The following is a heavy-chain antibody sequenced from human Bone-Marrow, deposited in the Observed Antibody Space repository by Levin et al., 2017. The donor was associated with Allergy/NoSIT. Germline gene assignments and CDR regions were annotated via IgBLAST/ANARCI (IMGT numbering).Heavy chain of an antibody. CDR2: ISSSTGTL. CDR1: GFNFRNNA. V-gene: IGHV3-23*01. D-gene: IGHD5-24*01. Sequence: PGGSLRLSCADSGFNFRNNAMSWVRQAPGKGLEWVSSISSSTGTLYYAESVKGRFTISRDNSQSTLFLQMNSLRVDDTAVYYCASLNDYNRYFAHWGRGTLVTVSS. CDR3: ASLNDYNRYFAH. J-gene: IGHJ2*01.